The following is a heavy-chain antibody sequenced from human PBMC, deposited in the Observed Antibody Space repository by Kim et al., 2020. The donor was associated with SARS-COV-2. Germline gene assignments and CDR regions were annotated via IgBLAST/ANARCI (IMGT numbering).Heavy chain of an antibody. CDR1: GFTFSNYG. CDR3: AKGREYSYAYFTYSFEV. V-gene: IGHV3-23*01. J-gene: IGHJ4*02. CDR2: ISGSGGRT. D-gene: IGHD5-18*01. Sequence: GGSLRLSCATSGFTFSNYGMSWVRQAPGKGLEWVSGISGSGGRTYSADSVKGRLTISRDNSDNTLYLQIKSLRAEDTAVYYCAKGREYSYAYFTYSFEVWGQGTLVTVSS.